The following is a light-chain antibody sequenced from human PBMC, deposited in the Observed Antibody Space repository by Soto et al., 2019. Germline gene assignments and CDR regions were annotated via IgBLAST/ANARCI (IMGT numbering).Light chain of an antibody. Sequence: QSALTQSPSASGSPGQSVTISCTGTSSDVCNYKYVSWYQQHPGKAPKLMIYEVSKRPSGVPDRFSGSKSGNTASLTVSGLQVEDEADYYCSSYAGSNLGVFGGGTKLTVL. V-gene: IGLV2-8*01. CDR3: SSYAGSNLGV. CDR1: SSDVCNYKY. J-gene: IGLJ3*02. CDR2: EVS.